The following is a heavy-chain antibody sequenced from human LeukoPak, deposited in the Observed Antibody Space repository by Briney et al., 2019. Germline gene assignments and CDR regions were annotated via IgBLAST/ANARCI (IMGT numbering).Heavy chain of an antibody. J-gene: IGHJ4*02. D-gene: IGHD6-13*01. CDR3: AKGKEQLAFDY. CDR1: GFTFSSYA. CDR2: IGGSGGST. Sequence: GGSLRLSCAASGFTFSSYAMCRVRQAPGKGLEWVSAIGGSGGSTYYADSVKGRFTISRDNSKNTLYLQMNSLRAEDTAVYYCAKGKEQLAFDYWGQGTLVTVSS. V-gene: IGHV3-23*01.